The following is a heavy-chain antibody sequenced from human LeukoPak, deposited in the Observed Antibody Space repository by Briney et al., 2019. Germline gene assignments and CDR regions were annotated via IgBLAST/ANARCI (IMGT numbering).Heavy chain of an antibody. J-gene: IGHJ6*03. CDR3: ARAVITIFGVVIHPYYMDV. D-gene: IGHD3-3*01. V-gene: IGHV4-39*01. Sequence: SETLSLTCTVSGGSISSSSYYWGWIRQPPGKGLEWIGSIYYSGSTYYNPSLKSRVTISVDTSKNQFSLKLSSVTAADAAVYYCARAVITIFGVVIHPYYMDVWGKGTTVTVSS. CDR2: IYYSGST. CDR1: GGSISSSSYY.